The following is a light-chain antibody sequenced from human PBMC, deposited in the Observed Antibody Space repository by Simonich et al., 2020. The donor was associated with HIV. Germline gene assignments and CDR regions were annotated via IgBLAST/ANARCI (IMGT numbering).Light chain of an antibody. V-gene: IGKV2-28*01. CDR1: QSLLHSNGYNY. J-gene: IGKJ2*01. CDR3: MQALQTPYT. CDR2: LGS. Sequence: DIVMTQSPLSLPVTPGEPASISCRSSQSLLHSNGYNYLDWYLQKPGQSPKLLFYLGSNRASGVPDRFSGSGSGTDFTLKISRVEAEDVGVYYCMQALQTPYTFGQGTKLEIK.